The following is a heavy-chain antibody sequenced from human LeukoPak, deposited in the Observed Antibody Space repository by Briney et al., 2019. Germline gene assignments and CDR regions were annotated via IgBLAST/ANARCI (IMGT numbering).Heavy chain of an antibody. CDR2: ISAYNGNT. CDR1: GYTFTNYG. Sequence: ASVKVSCKASGYTFTNYGISWVRQAPGQGLEWMGWISAYNGNTNYAQKLQGRVTMTTDTSTTTAYMELGSLRSDDTALYYCARDDPRYSYGGDYWGQGTLVTVSS. J-gene: IGHJ4*02. CDR3: ARDDPRYSYGGDY. V-gene: IGHV1-18*04. D-gene: IGHD5-18*01.